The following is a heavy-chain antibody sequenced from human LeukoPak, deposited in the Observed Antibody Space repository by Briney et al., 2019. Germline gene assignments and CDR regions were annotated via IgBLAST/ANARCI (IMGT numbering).Heavy chain of an antibody. V-gene: IGHV4-4*02. CDR2: IYHSGST. CDR3: ARGRRDGYNLVLTQRNKRVQVFDY. D-gene: IGHD5-24*01. Sequence: PSETLSLTCAVSGGSISSSNWWSWVRQPPGKGLEWIGEIYHSGSTNYNPSLKSRVTISVDTSKNQFSLKLSSVTAADTAVYYCARGRRDGYNLVLTQRNKRVQVFDYWGQGTLVTVSS. J-gene: IGHJ4*02. CDR1: GGSISSSNW.